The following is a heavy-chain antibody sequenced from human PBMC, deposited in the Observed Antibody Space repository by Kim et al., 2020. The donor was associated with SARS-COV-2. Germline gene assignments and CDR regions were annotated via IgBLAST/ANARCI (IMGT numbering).Heavy chain of an antibody. CDR3: TTRLREHFDN. Sequence: THDADYVRGRFTISRDDSRNTVYLQMSSLRGEDTAIYYCTTRLREHFDNWGQGTPVTVSS. CDR2: T. J-gene: IGHJ4*02. V-gene: IGHV3-23*01.